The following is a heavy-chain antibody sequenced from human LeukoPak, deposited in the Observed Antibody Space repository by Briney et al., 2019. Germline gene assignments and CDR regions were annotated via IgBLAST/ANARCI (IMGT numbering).Heavy chain of an antibody. CDR2: IIPIFGIV. V-gene: IGHV1-69*04. CDR3: AREGCSGGSCYWANFDY. D-gene: IGHD2-15*01. CDR1: GGTLSSYA. J-gene: IGHJ4*02. Sequence: GASVKVSCKASGGTLSSYAINWVRQAPGQGLEWIGRIIPIFGIVNYAQNFQGRVTITADKSTNTAYMELSSLRSDDTAVYYCAREGCSGGSCYWANFDYWGQGTLVTVSS.